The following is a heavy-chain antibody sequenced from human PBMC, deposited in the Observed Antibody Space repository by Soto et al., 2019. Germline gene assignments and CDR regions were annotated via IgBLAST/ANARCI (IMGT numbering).Heavy chain of an antibody. CDR3: ARIGHHYYDMDD. V-gene: IGHV2-26*01. CDR1: GFSPRKTRKG. Sequence: GPTLVNPTKNLTLTCTLSGFSPRKTRKGVSWIRQPPGKALEWLAHIFSNDEKSYSTSLKSRLTISKDTSKSQVVLTMTNMDPVDTGTYYCARIGHHYYDMDDWGQGTTVTVSS. J-gene: IGHJ6*02. CDR2: IFSNDEK.